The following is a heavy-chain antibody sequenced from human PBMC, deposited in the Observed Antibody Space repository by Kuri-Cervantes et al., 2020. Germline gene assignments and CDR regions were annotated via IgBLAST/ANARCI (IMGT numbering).Heavy chain of an antibody. Sequence: GGSLRLSCAASGFTFSSYGMHWVRQAPGKGLEWVAVISYDGSNKYYAGSVKGRFTISRDNSKNTLYLQMNSLRAEDTAVYYCAREGIWFDYYYYGMDVWGQGTTVTVSS. D-gene: IGHD3-10*01. CDR3: AREGIWFDYYYYGMDV. CDR2: ISYDGSNK. V-gene: IGHV3-30*03. J-gene: IGHJ6*02. CDR1: GFTFSSYG.